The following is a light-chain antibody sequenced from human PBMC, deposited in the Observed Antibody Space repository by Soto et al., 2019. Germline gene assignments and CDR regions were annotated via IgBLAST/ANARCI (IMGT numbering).Light chain of an antibody. CDR1: QSVSRC. Sequence: EIEMTQSPATLSASLGERVTLSCRASQSVSRCLAWYHHKPGQAPRLLIYGASTSATGIPARFSGSGCGTALTLPISTLQSEDFAVYYCQQYNNWPSWTFGQGTKVEIK. J-gene: IGKJ1*01. V-gene: IGKV3-15*01. CDR2: GAS. CDR3: QQYNNWPSWT.